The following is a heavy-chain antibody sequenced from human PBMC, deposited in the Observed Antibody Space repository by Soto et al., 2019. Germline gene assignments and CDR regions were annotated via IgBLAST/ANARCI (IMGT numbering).Heavy chain of an antibody. CDR2: INAGSGNT. CDR1: GYTFTTYP. CDR3: AKDLGGYTTFDY. D-gene: IGHD6-13*01. J-gene: IGHJ4*02. V-gene: IGHV1-3*01. Sequence: ASVKVSCKASGYTFTTYPMHWLRQAPGQRLEWVGWINAGSGNTKYSQKFQGRVTIIRDTSASTAYMELSSLTSEDTAVYYCAKDLGGYTTFDYWGQGTLVTVSS.